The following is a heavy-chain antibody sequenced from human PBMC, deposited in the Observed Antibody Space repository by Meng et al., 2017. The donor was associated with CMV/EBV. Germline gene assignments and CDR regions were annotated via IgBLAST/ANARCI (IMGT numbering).Heavy chain of an antibody. D-gene: IGHD4-23*01. V-gene: IGHV4-34*02. CDR1: GGAFRGYY. CDR2: INHSGST. Sequence: QVQARQSGAVLLTPSATLSLTRAVYGGAFRGYYWSWIRQPPGKGLEWIGEINHSGSTNYNPSLKSRVTISVDTSKNQFSLKLSSVTAADTAVYYCARGPYGGWGQGTLVTVSS. J-gene: IGHJ4*02. CDR3: ARGPYGG.